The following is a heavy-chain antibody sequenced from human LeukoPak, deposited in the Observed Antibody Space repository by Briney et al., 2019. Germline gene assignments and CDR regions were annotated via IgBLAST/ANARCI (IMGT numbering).Heavy chain of an antibody. D-gene: IGHD3-3*02. J-gene: IGHJ5*02. CDR3: ARRLAEWQSWFDP. CDR1: GYKFPDYW. Sequence: GESLKISCKGSGYKFPDYWIAWVRQMPGRDLECMGIIYPGDSETTYNPSFQGHVTISADKSTNTAYLQWNSLKASDSGMYYCARRLAEWQSWFDPWGQGTPVTVSS. CDR2: IYPGDSET. V-gene: IGHV5-51*01.